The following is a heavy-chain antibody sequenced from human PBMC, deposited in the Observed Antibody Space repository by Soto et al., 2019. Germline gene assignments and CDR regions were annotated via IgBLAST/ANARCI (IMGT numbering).Heavy chain of an antibody. CDR1: GGTFSSYA. CDR2: IIPIFGTA. V-gene: IGHV1-69*13. Sequence: SVKVSCKASGGTFSSYAISWVRQAPGQGLEWMGGIIPIFGTANYAQKFQGRVTITADESTSTAYMELSSLRSEDTAVYYCASLVVVTASYYYGVDVWGQGTTVTVS. J-gene: IGHJ6*02. D-gene: IGHD2-21*02. CDR3: ASLVVVTASYYYGVDV.